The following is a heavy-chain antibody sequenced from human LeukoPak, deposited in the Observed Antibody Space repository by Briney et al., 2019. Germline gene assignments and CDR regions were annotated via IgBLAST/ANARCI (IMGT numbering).Heavy chain of an antibody. CDR1: GFTFSSYA. CDR3: ATAGGFYSDY. D-gene: IGHD1-1*01. Sequence: PGGSLRLSCAASGFTFSSYAMSWFRQAPGKGLEWVSGISGSGGSTSHADSVRGRFTISRDNSKNTLYVQMNSLRAEDTAVYYCATAGGFYSDYWGQGTLVTVSS. J-gene: IGHJ4*02. CDR2: ISGSGGST. V-gene: IGHV3-23*01.